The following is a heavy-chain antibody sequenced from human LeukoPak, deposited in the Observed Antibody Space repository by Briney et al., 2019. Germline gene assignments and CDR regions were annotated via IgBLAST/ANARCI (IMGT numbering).Heavy chain of an antibody. Sequence: SQTLSLTCTVSGGPISSGSYYWSWIRQPAGQGLEWIGRIYTSGSTNYNPSLKSRVTISVDTSKNQFSLKLSSVTAADTAVYYCARDYQFWSGYLHYYYYYMDVWGKGTTVTVSS. J-gene: IGHJ6*03. CDR3: ARDYQFWSGYLHYYYYYMDV. V-gene: IGHV4-61*02. D-gene: IGHD3-3*01. CDR1: GGPISSGSYY. CDR2: IYTSGST.